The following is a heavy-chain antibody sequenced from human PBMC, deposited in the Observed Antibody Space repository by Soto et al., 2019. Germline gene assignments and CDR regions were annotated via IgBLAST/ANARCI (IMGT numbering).Heavy chain of an antibody. CDR2: ISAYSGNT. V-gene: IGHV1-18*01. D-gene: IGHD3-3*01. CDR1: GYTFTSYG. J-gene: IGHJ4*02. CDR3: ARGRRNTNFGVVDTCDY. Sequence: ASVKVSCKASGYTFTSYGVTWVRQAPGQGLEWMGWISAYSGNTKYAQKVQDRVTMTIETSTTTAYMDLRSLRSDDTAVYYCARGRRNTNFGVVDTCDYWGQGTLVTVSS.